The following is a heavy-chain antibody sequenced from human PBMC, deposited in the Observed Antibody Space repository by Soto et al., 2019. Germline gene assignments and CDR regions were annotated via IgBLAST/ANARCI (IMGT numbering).Heavy chain of an antibody. CDR1: GGSISSSPYY. D-gene: IGHD3-10*01. V-gene: IGHV4-39*01. CDR3: AGMLWFGDH. CDR2: IYHSGST. Sequence: PSETLSLTCAVSGGSISSSPYYWGWIRQPPGKGLEWIGSIYHSGSTYYNPSLRSRVTISVDTTKKQFSLRLNSVTAADTAVYNCAGMLWFGDHWSQGTLVTVSS. J-gene: IGHJ4*02.